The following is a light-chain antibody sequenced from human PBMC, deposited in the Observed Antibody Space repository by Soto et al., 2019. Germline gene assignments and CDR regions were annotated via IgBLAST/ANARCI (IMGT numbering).Light chain of an antibody. CDR2: DVS. Sequence: QSALTQPASVSGSPGQSITISCTGTSNDVGGYNYVSWYQQHPGKAPKLMIYDVSNRPSGVSNRFAGSKSGNTASLTISGLQAEDEADYYCSSYTSSSPWVFGGGNKLTVL. V-gene: IGLV2-14*01. CDR3: SSYTSSSPWV. CDR1: SNDVGGYNY. J-gene: IGLJ3*02.